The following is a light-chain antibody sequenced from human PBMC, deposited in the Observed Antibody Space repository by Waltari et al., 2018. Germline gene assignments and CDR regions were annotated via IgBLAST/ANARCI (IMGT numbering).Light chain of an antibody. J-gene: IGLJ3*02. V-gene: IGLV3-9*01. Sequence: YELTQPLSVSVALGQTARITCGGNNIGSKNVHWYQQKPGQAPVLVIYRDSNRPSGIPERFSGSNSGNTATLTISRAQAGDEADYYCQVWDSSNWVFGGGTKLTVL. CDR1: NIGSKN. CDR2: RDS. CDR3: QVWDSSNWV.